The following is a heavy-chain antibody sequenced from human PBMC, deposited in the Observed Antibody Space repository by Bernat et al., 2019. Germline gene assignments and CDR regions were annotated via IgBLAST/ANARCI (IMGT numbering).Heavy chain of an antibody. CDR3: ARGVVGATLGDDAFDI. Sequence: QVQLVQSGAEVKKPGSSMKVSCKASGGTFSSYAISWVRQAPGQGLEWMGRIIPILGIANYAQKFQGRVTITADKSTSTAYMELSSLRSEDTAVYYCARGVVGATLGDDAFDIWGQGTMVTVSS. D-gene: IGHD1-26*01. CDR1: GGTFSSYA. J-gene: IGHJ3*02. CDR2: IIPILGIA. V-gene: IGHV1-69*04.